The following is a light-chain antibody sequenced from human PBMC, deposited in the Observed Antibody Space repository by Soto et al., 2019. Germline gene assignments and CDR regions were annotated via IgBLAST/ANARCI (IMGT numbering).Light chain of an antibody. J-gene: IGLJ1*01. CDR2: EGS. V-gene: IGLV2-23*01. CDR1: SSDVGSYNL. Sequence: QSALTQPASVSGSPGQSITISCTGTSSDVGSYNLVSWYQQHPGKAPKLMIYEGSKRPSGVSNRFSGSKSGNTASLTISGLQAEVEADYYCCSYAGSSTSPYVFGTGTKVTVL. CDR3: CSYAGSSTSPYV.